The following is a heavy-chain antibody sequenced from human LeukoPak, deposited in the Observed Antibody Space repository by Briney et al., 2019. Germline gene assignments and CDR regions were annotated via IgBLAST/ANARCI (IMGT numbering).Heavy chain of an antibody. Sequence: GASVKVSCKASGGTFSSYAISWVRQAPGQGLEWMGGIIPIFGTANYAQKFQGRVTITADESTSTAYMELSSLRSEDTAVYYCARENIVVVPAARGYFDYWGQGTLVTVSS. D-gene: IGHD2-2*01. CDR1: GGTFSSYA. CDR3: ARENIVVVPAARGYFDY. J-gene: IGHJ4*02. CDR2: IIPIFGTA. V-gene: IGHV1-69*13.